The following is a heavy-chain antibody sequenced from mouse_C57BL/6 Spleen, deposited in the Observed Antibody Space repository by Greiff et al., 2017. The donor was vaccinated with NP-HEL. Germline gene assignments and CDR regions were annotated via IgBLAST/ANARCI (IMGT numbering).Heavy chain of an antibody. CDR3: ARDDYYGSYYFDY. J-gene: IGHJ2*01. CDR2: ISDGGSYT. CDR1: GFTFSSYA. V-gene: IGHV5-4*01. Sequence: EVKLQESGGGLVKPGGSLKLSCAASGFTFSSYAMSWVRQTPEKRLEWVATISDGGSYTYYPDNVKGRFTISRDNAKNNLYLQMSHLKSEDTAMYYCARDDYYGSYYFDYWGQGTTLTVSS. D-gene: IGHD1-1*01.